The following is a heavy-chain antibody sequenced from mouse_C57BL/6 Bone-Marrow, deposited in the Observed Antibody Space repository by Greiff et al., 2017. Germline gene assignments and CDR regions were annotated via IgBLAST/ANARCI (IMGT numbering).Heavy chain of an antibody. CDR2: ISSGGSYT. V-gene: IGHV5-6*01. J-gene: IGHJ2*01. CDR1: GFTFSSYG. Sequence: EVQLVESGGDLVKPGGSLKLSCAASGFTFSSYGMSWVRQTPDKRLEWVATISSGGSYTYYPDSVKGRFTISRDNTKYSLYLQMISLKSEDTAMYYSARHGRGLGYWGQGTTLTVSS. D-gene: IGHD3-1*01. CDR3: ARHGRGLGY.